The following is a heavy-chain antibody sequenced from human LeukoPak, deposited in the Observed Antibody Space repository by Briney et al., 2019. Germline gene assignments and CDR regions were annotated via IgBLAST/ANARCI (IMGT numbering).Heavy chain of an antibody. Sequence: GASVKVPCKASGYTFTGYYMHWVRQAPGQGLEWMGWINPNSGGTNYAQKFQGRVTMTRDTFISTAYMELSRLRSDDTAVYYCAREAAVAGTKNWFDPWGQGTLVTVSS. V-gene: IGHV1-2*02. CDR1: GYTFTGYY. J-gene: IGHJ5*02. CDR2: INPNSGGT. CDR3: AREAAVAGTKNWFDP. D-gene: IGHD6-19*01.